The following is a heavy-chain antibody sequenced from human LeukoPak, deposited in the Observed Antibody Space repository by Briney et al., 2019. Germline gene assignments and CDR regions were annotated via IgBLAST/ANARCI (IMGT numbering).Heavy chain of an antibody. V-gene: IGHV4-34*01. CDR3: ARSGLTTIAYLD. CDR2: INRRSST. Sequence: GSLRLSCAASGFTFSSYSMNWVRQAPGKGLEWIGEINRRSSTNYNPSLKSRVTISVDASKNHFSLELSSVTAADTAVYYCARSGLTTIAYLDWGQGTLVTVSS. CDR1: GFTFSSYS. D-gene: IGHD4-11*01. J-gene: IGHJ4*02.